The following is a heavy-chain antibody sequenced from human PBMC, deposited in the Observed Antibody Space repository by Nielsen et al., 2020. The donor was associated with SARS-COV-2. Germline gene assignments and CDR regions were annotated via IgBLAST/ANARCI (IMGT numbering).Heavy chain of an antibody. V-gene: IGHV3-11*04. J-gene: IGHJ4*02. CDR2: ISSSGSTI. Sequence: GESLKISCAASGFTFSSYAMSWIRQAPGKGLEWVSYISSSGSTIYYADSVKGRFTISRDNAKNSLYLQMNSLRAEDTAVYYCARIEYYYDSSGYTGGGDYWGQGTLVTVSS. CDR3: ARIEYYYDSSGYTGGGDY. CDR1: GFTFSSYA. D-gene: IGHD3-22*01.